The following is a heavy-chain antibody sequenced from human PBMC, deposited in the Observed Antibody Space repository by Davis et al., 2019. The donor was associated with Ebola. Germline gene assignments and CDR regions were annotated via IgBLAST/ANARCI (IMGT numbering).Heavy chain of an antibody. CDR1: GYSFTSYW. V-gene: IGHV5-51*01. D-gene: IGHD3-10*01. Sequence: GESLKISCKGSGYSFTSYWIGWVRQMPGKGLEWMGIIYPGDSDTRYSPSFQGQVTISAVRSINTAYLHWTSLKASDTATYYCARSRSGVSNPYYFDYWGQGTMVTVSS. CDR2: IYPGDSDT. J-gene: IGHJ4*03. CDR3: ARSRSGVSNPYYFDY.